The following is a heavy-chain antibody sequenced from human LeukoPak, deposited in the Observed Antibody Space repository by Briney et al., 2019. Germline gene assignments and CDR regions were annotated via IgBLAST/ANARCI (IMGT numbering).Heavy chain of an antibody. CDR1: GFTFSTYG. Sequence: PGGSLRLSCAASGFTFSTYGMSWVRQAPGKGLEWVSGINWNGGSTGYADSVKGRFTISRDNAKNSLYLQMNSLRAEDTALYYCARLDYSYYMDVWGKGTTVTVSS. J-gene: IGHJ6*03. V-gene: IGHV3-20*04. CDR3: ARLDYSYYMDV. CDR2: INWNGGST.